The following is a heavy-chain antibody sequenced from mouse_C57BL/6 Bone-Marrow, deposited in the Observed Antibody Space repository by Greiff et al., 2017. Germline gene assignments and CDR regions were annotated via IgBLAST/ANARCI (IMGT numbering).Heavy chain of an antibody. V-gene: IGHV1-64*01. J-gene: IGHJ2*01. CDR2: IHPNSGST. D-gene: IGHD2-4*01. CDR1: GYTFTSYW. CDR3: ARVGYDYDLHFDY. Sequence: QVQLQQSGAELVKPGASVKLSCKASGYTFTSYWMHWVKQRPGQGLEWIGMIHPNSGSTNYNEKFKSKATLTVDKSSSTAYMQLSSLTSEDSAVYDCARVGYDYDLHFDYWGQGTTLTVSS.